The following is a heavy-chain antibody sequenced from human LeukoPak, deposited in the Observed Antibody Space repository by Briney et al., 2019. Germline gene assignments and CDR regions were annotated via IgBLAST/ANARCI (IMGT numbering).Heavy chain of an antibody. CDR1: GFTFSSYS. CDR3: ARVGFIVATIYAFDI. V-gene: IGHV3-21*01. D-gene: IGHD5-12*01. CDR2: ISSSSSYI. J-gene: IGHJ3*02. Sequence: PGGSLRLSCAASGFTFSSYSMNWVRQAPGKGLEWVSSISSSSSYIYYADPVKGRFTISRDNAKNSLYLQMNSLRAEDTAVYYCARVGFIVATIYAFDIWGQGTMVTVSS.